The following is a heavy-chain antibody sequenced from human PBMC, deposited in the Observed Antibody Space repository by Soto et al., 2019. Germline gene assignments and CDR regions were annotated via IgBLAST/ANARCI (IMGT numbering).Heavy chain of an antibody. CDR1: GGTFSSYA. Sequence: ASVKVSCKASGGTFSSYAISWVRQAPGQGLEWMGGIIPIFGTANYAQKFQGRVTITADESTSTAYMELSSLRSEDTAVYYCARAMAGISVYYYGMDVCGQWTTVTVAS. V-gene: IGHV1-69*13. J-gene: IGHJ6*02. D-gene: IGHD6-19*01. CDR2: IIPIFGTA. CDR3: ARAMAGISVYYYGMDV.